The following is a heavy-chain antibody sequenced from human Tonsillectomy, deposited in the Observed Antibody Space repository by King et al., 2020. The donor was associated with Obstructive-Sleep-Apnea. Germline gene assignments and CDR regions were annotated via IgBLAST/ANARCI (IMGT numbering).Heavy chain of an antibody. J-gene: IGHJ5*02. CDR2: VYHSGIT. V-gene: IGHV4-4*02. CDR1: GGSISSSNW. CDR3: ARYYTTGWADNWFDP. D-gene: IGHD6-19*01. Sequence: QLQESGPGLVKPSGTLSLTCAVSGGSISSSNWWSWVRQPPGKGLEWIGEVYHSGITNYNPSLKSRLTISVDKSKNQFSLRLSSVTAADTAVYYCARYYTTGWADNWFDPWGQGTLVTVSS.